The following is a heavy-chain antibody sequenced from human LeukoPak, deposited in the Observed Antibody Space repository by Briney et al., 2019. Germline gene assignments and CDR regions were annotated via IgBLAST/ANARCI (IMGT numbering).Heavy chain of an antibody. J-gene: IGHJ4*02. CDR3: ARGTYYYDSSGSSPFDY. CDR1: GGSISSGGSS. V-gene: IGHV4-30-2*01. CDR2: IYHSGNT. Sequence: PSQTLSLTCTVSGGSISSGGSSWGWIRQPPGKGLEWIGYIYHSGNTYYHPSLKSRVTISVDRSKNQFSLKLSSVTAADTAVYFCARGTYYYDSSGSSPFDYWGQGTLVTVSS. D-gene: IGHD3-22*01.